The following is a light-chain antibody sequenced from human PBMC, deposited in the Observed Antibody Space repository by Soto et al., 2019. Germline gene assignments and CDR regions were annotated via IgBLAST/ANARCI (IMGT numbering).Light chain of an antibody. CDR1: QSVSTRS. J-gene: IGKJ1*01. CDR2: GAS. CDR3: QQYDSSPRT. V-gene: IGKV3-20*01. Sequence: EIVLTQSPGTLSLSPGERATLSCRASQSVSTRSLAWYQQKPGQAPRLLISGASSRAADIPDRFSGSGSGTDFTLPINRLEPEDFAVYYCQQYDSSPRTFGQGTKVE.